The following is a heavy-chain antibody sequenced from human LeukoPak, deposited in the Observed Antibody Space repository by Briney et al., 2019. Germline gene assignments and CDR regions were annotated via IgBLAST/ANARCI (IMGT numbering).Heavy chain of an antibody. CDR3: ARGGRSLVAAQFDL. Sequence: SETLSLSCTISGGSISSYYWSWIRQPAGKGLEWIGRIYTSGSTNYNPSLKSRVTMSVDTSKNQFSLKLSSVTAADTAVYYCARGGRSLVAAQFDLWGRGTLVTVSS. CDR1: GGSISSYY. V-gene: IGHV4-4*07. D-gene: IGHD2-15*01. J-gene: IGHJ2*01. CDR2: IYTSGST.